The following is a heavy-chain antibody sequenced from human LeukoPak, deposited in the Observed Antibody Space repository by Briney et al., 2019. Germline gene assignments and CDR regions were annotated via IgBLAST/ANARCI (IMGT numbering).Heavy chain of an antibody. Sequence: GGSLRLSCAASGFTFSSYWMSWVRQAPGKGLEWVSAISGSGDKTFYPDSVKGRFTISRDNSKNTLYLLMNSLRAEDTAVYYCVKEGYGTTWNADFDYWGQGTLVTVSS. CDR3: VKEGYGTTWNADFDY. CDR1: GFTFSSYW. J-gene: IGHJ4*02. V-gene: IGHV3-23*01. D-gene: IGHD6-13*01. CDR2: ISGSGDKT.